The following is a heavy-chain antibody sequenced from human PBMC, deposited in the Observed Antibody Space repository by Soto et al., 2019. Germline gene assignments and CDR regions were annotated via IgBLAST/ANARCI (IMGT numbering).Heavy chain of an antibody. D-gene: IGHD3-9*01. J-gene: IGHJ6*03. Sequence: SETLSLTCAVYGGSFSGYYWSWIRQPPGKGLEWIGEINHSGSTNYNPSLKSRVTISVDTSKNQFSLKLSSVTAADTAVYYCARGHYDILTGYLNYYYYMDVWGKGTTVTVSS. CDR3: ARGHYDILTGYLNYYYYMDV. CDR1: GGSFSGYY. CDR2: INHSGST. V-gene: IGHV4-34*01.